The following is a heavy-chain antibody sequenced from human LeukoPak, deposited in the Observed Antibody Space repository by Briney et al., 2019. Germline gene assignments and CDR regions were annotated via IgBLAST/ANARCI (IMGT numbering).Heavy chain of an antibody. CDR2: IIPIFGTA. CDR1: GGTFSSYA. Sequence: SVKVSCKASGGTFSSYAISWVRQAPGQGLEWMGRIIPIFGTANYAQKFQGRVTITTDESASTAYMELSSLRSEDTAVYYCSREISSSWYESAFDIWGQGTMVTVSS. V-gene: IGHV1-69*05. J-gene: IGHJ3*02. CDR3: SREISSSWYESAFDI. D-gene: IGHD6-13*01.